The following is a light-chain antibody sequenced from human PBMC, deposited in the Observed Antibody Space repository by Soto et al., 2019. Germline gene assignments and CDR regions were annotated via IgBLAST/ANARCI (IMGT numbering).Light chain of an antibody. CDR3: AAWDDSLNGVV. CDR2: SND. Sequence: QAVVTQPPSASGTPGQRVTISCSGSTSNIGSKTVNWYQQLPGTAPKLLIYSNDQRPSGVPDRISGSKSGTSASLAISGPQSEDEADYYCAAWDDSLNGVVFGGGTKLTVL. V-gene: IGLV1-44*01. CDR1: TSNIGSKT. J-gene: IGLJ2*01.